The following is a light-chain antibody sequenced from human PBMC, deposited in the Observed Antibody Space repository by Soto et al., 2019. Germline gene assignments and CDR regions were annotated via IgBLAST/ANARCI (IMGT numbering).Light chain of an antibody. J-gene: IGKJ1*01. CDR3: QQYNSYSWT. CDR1: QTISGT. V-gene: IGKV3-15*01. CDR2: GAS. Sequence: EIMMTQSPAPLSMSPGGRATLSCRASQTISGTLAWYQQRPGQAPRLLIHGASTRAPGFPARFSGSGSGTDFTLTISSLQPDDFATYYCQQYNSYSWTFGQGTKADI.